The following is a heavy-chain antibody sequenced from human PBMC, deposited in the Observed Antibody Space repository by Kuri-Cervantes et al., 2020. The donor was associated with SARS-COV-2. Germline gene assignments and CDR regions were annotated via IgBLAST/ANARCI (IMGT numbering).Heavy chain of an antibody. D-gene: IGHD3-22*01. V-gene: IGHV3-21*03. CDR3: ARVDPTMTPDY. CDR1: GFTSSAYT. J-gene: IGHJ4*02. CDR2: ISGSGSYM. Sequence: GGSLRLSCEATGFTSSAYTMNWVRQGPGKALQWVSSISGSGSYMYYADSVKGRFTISRDNAKNSLYLQMNSLRAEDTAVYYCARVDPTMTPDYWGQGTLVTVSS.